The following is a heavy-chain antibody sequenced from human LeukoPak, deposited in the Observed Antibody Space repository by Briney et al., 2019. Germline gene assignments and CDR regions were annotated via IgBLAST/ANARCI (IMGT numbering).Heavy chain of an antibody. D-gene: IGHD2-15*01. CDR1: GGSISSYY. V-gene: IGHV4-59*01. CDR2: IYCSGST. Sequence: PSETLSLTCTVSGGSISSYYWSWIRQPPGKGLEWIGYIYCSGSTNYNPSLKSRVTISVDTSKNQFSLKLSSVTAADTAVYYCASLPNCSGGSCSRGSNYFDYWGQGTLVTVSS. J-gene: IGHJ4*02. CDR3: ASLPNCSGGSCSRGSNYFDY.